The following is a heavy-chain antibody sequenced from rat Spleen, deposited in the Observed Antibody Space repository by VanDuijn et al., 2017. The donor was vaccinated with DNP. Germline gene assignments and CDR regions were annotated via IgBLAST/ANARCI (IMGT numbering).Heavy chain of an antibody. V-gene: IGHV5-22*01. CDR2: MSSDGNNI. J-gene: IGHJ2*01. D-gene: IGHD1-11*01. Sequence: EVQLVESGGGFVQPGGSLTLSCAASGFTFTDYYMAWVRQGPTKGLAWVAYMSSDGNNIYYGDFVKGRFTISRDNAKSTLYLQMNSLRSEDMATYYCARQRGYFDYWGRGVLVTVSS. CDR1: GFTFTDYY. CDR3: ARQRGYFDY.